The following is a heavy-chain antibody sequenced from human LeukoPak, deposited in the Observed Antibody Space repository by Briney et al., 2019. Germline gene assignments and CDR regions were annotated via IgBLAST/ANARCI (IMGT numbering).Heavy chain of an antibody. CDR2: INHSGST. CDR1: GGSFSGYY. D-gene: IGHD2-15*01. J-gene: IGHJ6*02. Sequence: SETLSLTCAVYGGSFSGYYWSWIRQPPGKGLEWIGEINHSGSTNYNPSLKSRVTISVDTSKNQFSLKLSSVTAADTVVYYCARGMDIVVVVAADYGMDVWGQGTTVTVSS. V-gene: IGHV4-34*01. CDR3: ARGMDIVVVVAADYGMDV.